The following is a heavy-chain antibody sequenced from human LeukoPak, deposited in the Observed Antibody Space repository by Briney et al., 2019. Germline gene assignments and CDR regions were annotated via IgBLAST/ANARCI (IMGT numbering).Heavy chain of an antibody. CDR3: ARRGPAAVDY. Sequence: GESLKISCQVSGYSFTTYWIGWVRQMPGKGREWMGIIYPSDSDTRYSPSFEGQVTISAAKSISTAYLQWSSLKAADSAMYYCARRGPAAVDYWGQGTLVTVSS. V-gene: IGHV5-51*01. CDR1: GYSFTTYW. D-gene: IGHD2-15*01. CDR2: IYPSDSDT. J-gene: IGHJ4*02.